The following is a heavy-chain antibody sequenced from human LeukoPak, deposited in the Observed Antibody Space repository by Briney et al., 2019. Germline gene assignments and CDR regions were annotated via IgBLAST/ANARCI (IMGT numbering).Heavy chain of an antibody. Sequence: SETLSLTCTVAGGSISSGGYYWSCIRQPPGKGLECIGYIYHSGSTYYNPSLKSRVTISVDRSKNQLSLKLSSVTAADTAVYYCASGDESGAHDAFDIPGQGTMVTVSS. J-gene: IGHJ3*02. V-gene: IGHV4-30-2*01. D-gene: IGHD3-10*01. CDR3: ASGDESGAHDAFDI. CDR2: IYHSGST. CDR1: GGSISSGGYY.